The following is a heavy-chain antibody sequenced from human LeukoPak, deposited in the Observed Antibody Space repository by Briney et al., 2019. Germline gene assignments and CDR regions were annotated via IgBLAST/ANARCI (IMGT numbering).Heavy chain of an antibody. CDR1: GGSFSGYY. D-gene: IGHD3-10*01. CDR3: ASGVYGSGSSYYYYYMDV. J-gene: IGHJ6*03. V-gene: IGHV4-34*01. Sequence: SETLSLTCAVYGGSFSGYYWSWIRQPPGKGLEWIGEINHSESTNYNPSLKSRVTISLDTSKNQFSLKLSSVTAADTAVYYCASGVYGSGSSYYYYYMDVWGKGTPVTVSS. CDR2: INHSEST.